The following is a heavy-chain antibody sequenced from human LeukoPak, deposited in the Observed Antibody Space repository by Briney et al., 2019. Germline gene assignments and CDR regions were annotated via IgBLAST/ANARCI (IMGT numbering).Heavy chain of an antibody. CDR1: GGSISSYY. V-gene: IGHV4-59*01. CDR2: IYYSGST. CDR3: ARVADYGRNLDAFDI. Sequence: SETLSLTCTVSGGSISSYYWSWIRQPPGKGLEWIGDIYYSGSTNYNPSLKSRVTISVDTSKNQFSLKLSSVTAADTAVYYCARVADYGRNLDAFDIWGQGTMVTVSS. J-gene: IGHJ3*02. D-gene: IGHD4-23*01.